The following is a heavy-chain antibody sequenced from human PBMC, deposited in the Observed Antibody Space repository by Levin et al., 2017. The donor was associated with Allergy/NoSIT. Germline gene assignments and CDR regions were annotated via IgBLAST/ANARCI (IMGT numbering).Heavy chain of an antibody. J-gene: IGHJ6*02. V-gene: IGHV1-8*01. CDR2: MNPNNGNA. CDR1: GDSFISHD. Sequence: GESLKISCKASGDSFISHDIYWVRQATGQGLEWMGWMNPNNGNAGYARKFQGRVSMTKNTSPFTAYMELRSLGYEDTAIYFCATDSSRDHLPYGLDVWGQGTTVTVS. CDR3: ATDSSRDHLPYGLDV. D-gene: IGHD6-13*01.